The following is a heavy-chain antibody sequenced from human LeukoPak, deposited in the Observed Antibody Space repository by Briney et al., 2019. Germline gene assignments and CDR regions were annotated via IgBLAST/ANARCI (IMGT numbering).Heavy chain of an antibody. CDR1: GYNFSKMW. J-gene: IGHJ4*02. D-gene: IGHD4/OR15-4a*01. Sequence: KPGESLRISCKTSGYNFSKMWIGWVRQMPGKGLEWMGIIYPEDSGTRDNPSLRGQVTISVDKSISTAYLQLTSLKASDTAMYYCARHPYGANAFDYWGQGTLVTVSS. CDR3: ARHPYGANAFDY. CDR2: IYPEDSGT. V-gene: IGHV5-51*03.